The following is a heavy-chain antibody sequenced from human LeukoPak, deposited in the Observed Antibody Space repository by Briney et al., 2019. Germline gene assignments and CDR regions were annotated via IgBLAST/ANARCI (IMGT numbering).Heavy chain of an antibody. CDR1: GFTFSSYS. CDR2: ISSSSSYI. V-gene: IGHV3-21*01. Sequence: GGSLRLSCAASGFTFSSYSMNWVRQAPGKGLEWVSSISSSSSYIYYADSAKGRFTISRDNAKNSLYLQMNSLRAEDTAVYYCARDEYCSSTSCYNAFDIWGQGTMVTVSS. D-gene: IGHD2-2*02. CDR3: ARDEYCSSTSCYNAFDI. J-gene: IGHJ3*02.